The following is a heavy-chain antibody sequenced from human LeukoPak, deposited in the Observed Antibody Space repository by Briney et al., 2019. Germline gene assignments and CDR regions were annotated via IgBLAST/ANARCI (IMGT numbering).Heavy chain of an antibody. D-gene: IGHD2/OR15-2a*01. CDR1: GFPFSRYA. Sequence: GGSLRLSCAASGFPFSRYAMSWVRQTPERGLEWVSVISGSDGSRYYADSVKGRFTISRDDSRNTVYLQMTNLRAEDTAVYYCAKQVSCDTTTCYSGMPPDYWGQGTLVTVSS. CDR3: AKQVSCDTTTCYSGMPPDY. J-gene: IGHJ4*02. CDR2: ISGSDGSR. V-gene: IGHV3-23*01.